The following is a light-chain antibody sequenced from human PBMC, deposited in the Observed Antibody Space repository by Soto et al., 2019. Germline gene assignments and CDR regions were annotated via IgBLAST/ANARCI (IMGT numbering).Light chain of an antibody. J-gene: IGLJ3*02. CDR2: EVS. CDR3: SSYSSSSTRV. Sequence: QSVLTQPASVSGSPGQSITISCTGTSSDVGGYNYVSWYQQHPGKDPKLMIYEVSNRPSGVSNRFSGSKSGNTASLTISGLQAEDEADYYCSSYSSSSTRVFGGGTQLTVL. CDR1: SSDVGGYNY. V-gene: IGLV2-14*01.